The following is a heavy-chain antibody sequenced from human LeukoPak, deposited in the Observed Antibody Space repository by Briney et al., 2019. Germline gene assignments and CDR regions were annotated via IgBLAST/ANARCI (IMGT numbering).Heavy chain of an antibody. D-gene: IGHD3/OR15-3a*01. V-gene: IGHV3-7*03. Sequence: RTGGSLRLSCAASGFTFGDTWMNWVRQVPGQGLEWVANIKQDGSEKFYVASVKGRFTISRGNGKSSLYLQMNSLRAEDTALYYCATSYDMGWLIGYWGQGTLVTVSS. J-gene: IGHJ4*02. CDR3: ATSYDMGWLIGY. CDR2: IKQDGSEK. CDR1: GFTFGDTW.